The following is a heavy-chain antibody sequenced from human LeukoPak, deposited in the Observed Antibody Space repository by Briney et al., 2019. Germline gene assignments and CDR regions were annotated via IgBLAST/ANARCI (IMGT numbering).Heavy chain of an antibody. CDR1: GFTFSSYG. V-gene: IGHV3-33*01. J-gene: IGHJ4*02. Sequence: GGSLRLSCAASGFTFSSYGMHWVRHAPGKGLEWVAVIWYDGSNKYYADSVKGRFTISRDNSKNTLYLQMNSLRAEDTAVYYCARDSSGSYSTFDYWGQGTLVTVSS. D-gene: IGHD1-26*01. CDR2: IWYDGSNK. CDR3: ARDSSGSYSTFDY.